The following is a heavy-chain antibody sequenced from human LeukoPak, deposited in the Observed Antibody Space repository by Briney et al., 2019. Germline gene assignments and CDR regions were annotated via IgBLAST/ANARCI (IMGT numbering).Heavy chain of an antibody. CDR2: INSEGGLI. D-gene: IGHD6-25*01. J-gene: IGHJ4*02. Sequence: GGSLRLACAASGCALSDYWMHWVRQAPGRGLVWVSRINSEGGLISYADPVKGRFTIYRDNAKNTLYLQMNSLTAEDTAMYYCTRAAEQRPIDYWGQGTLVTVSS. CDR3: TRAAEQRPIDY. V-gene: IGHV3-74*01. CDR1: GCALSDYW.